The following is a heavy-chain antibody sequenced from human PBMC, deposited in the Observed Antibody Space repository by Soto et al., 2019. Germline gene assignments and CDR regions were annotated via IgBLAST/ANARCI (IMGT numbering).Heavy chain of an antibody. CDR2: ISSSGSTI. CDR3: ARENTADYYYYGMDV. Sequence: EVQLVESGGGLVQPGGSLRLSCAASGFTFSSYEMNWVRQAPGKGLEWVSYISSSGSTIYYADSVKGRFTISRDNAKNSLYLQMNSLRAEDTAVYYCARENTADYYYYGMDVWGQGTTVTVSS. V-gene: IGHV3-48*03. J-gene: IGHJ6*02. CDR1: GFTFSSYE.